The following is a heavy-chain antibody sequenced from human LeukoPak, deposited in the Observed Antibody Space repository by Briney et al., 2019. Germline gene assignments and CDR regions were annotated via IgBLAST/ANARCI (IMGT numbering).Heavy chain of an antibody. CDR1: GFTFSSYS. V-gene: IGHV3-21*01. CDR2: ISSSSSYI. Sequence: GGSLRLSCAASGFTFSSYSMNRVRQAPGKGLEWVSSISSSSSYIYYADSVKGRFTISRDNAKNSLYLQMNSLRAEDTAVYYCARVSPYDFWSGYYPNYFDYWGQGTLVTVSS. CDR3: ARVSPYDFWSGYYPNYFDY. J-gene: IGHJ4*02. D-gene: IGHD3-3*01.